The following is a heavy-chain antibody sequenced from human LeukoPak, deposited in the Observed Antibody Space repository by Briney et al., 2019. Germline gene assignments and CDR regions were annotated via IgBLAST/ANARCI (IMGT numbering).Heavy chain of an antibody. D-gene: IGHD5-12*01. CDR1: GFTFSSYS. J-gene: IGHJ3*02. Sequence: PGGSLRLSCAASGFTFSSYSMNWVRQAPGKGLEWVSSISSSRSYIYYADSVKGRFTISRDNAKNSLYLQMNSLRAEDTGAYYCARPDRDVYSAYALNAFDIWGQGTMVTVSS. CDR3: ARPDRDVYSAYALNAFDI. CDR2: ISSSRSYI. V-gene: IGHV3-21*01.